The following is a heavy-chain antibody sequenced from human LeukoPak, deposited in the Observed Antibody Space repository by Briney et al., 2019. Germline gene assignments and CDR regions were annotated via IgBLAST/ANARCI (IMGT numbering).Heavy chain of an antibody. D-gene: IGHD5-12*01. Sequence: GGSLRLSCAASGFTFSTYGMYWVRQAPGKGLERVAFIRNHGSNKYLDSVKGRFTISRDNSKNTVYLQMNSLRAEDTAVYYCAKDKGYGIDYWGQGNLVTVSS. CDR1: GFTFSTYG. CDR3: AKDKGYGIDY. J-gene: IGHJ4*02. V-gene: IGHV3-30*02. CDR2: IRNHGSNK.